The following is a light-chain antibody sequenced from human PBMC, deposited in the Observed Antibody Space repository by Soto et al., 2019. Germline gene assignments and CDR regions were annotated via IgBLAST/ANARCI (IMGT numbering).Light chain of an antibody. CDR2: DVN. Sequence: SALTQSRSVSGSPGQSVPISCTGTSSDVGNYNYVSWYQQHPGKAPKVMIYDVNKWPSGVPDRFSGSKSGNTASLTISGLQAEDEADYYCCSYAGSYTWVFGGGTKLTVL. CDR1: SSDVGNYNY. J-gene: IGLJ3*02. V-gene: IGLV2-11*01. CDR3: CSYAGSYTWV.